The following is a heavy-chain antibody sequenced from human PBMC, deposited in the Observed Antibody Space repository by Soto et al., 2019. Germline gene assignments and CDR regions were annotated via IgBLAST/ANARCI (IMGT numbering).Heavy chain of an antibody. CDR2: IYYSGST. J-gene: IGHJ4*02. CDR3: ARDSSLKGSYYYFDY. CDR1: GGSISSYY. V-gene: IGHV4-59*12. D-gene: IGHD1-26*01. Sequence: SETLSLTCTVSGGSISSYYWSWIRQPPGKGLEWIGYIYYSGSTNYNPSLKSRVTISVDTSKNQFSLKLSSVTAADTAVYYCARDSSLKGSYYYFDYWGQGTLVTVSS.